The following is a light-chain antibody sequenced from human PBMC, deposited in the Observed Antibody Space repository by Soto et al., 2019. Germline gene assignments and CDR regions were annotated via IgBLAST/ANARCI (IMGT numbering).Light chain of an antibody. J-gene: IGKJ5*01. V-gene: IGKV3-11*01. Sequence: EIVLTQSPATMSLSPGERATLSCRASQSVSSYLAWYQQKPGQAPRLLIYDASSRATGIPARFSGSGSGTDFTLTISSLEPEDFAVYYCQQRSNWTRGGNFGQGTRLEIK. CDR2: DAS. CDR1: QSVSSY. CDR3: QQRSNWTRGGN.